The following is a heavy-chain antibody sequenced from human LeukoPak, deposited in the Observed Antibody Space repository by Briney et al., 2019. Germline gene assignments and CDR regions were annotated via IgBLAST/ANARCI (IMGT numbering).Heavy chain of an antibody. CDR1: GFTFSRHG. CDR3: AKQYSSSLYYYYMDV. D-gene: IGHD6-6*01. CDR2: ISYDGSNK. V-gene: IGHV3-30*18. Sequence: GGSLRLSCAASGFTFSRHGIHWVRQAPGKGLEWVAVISYDGSNKYYADSVKGRFTISRDNSKNTLYLQMNSLRAEDTAVHYCAKQYSSSLYYYYMDVWGKGTTVTVSS. J-gene: IGHJ6*03.